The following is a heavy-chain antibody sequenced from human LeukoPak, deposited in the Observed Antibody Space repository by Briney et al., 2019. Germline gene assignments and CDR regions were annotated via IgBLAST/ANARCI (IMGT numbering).Heavy chain of an antibody. CDR1: GGSISSYY. CDR3: ARGRELVFEG. V-gene: IGHV4-59*01. D-gene: IGHD3-10*01. CDR2: VYYTGST. J-gene: IGHJ4*02. Sequence: SETLSLTCTVSGGSISSYYWSWVRQPPGKGLEWIGFVYYTGSTNYNPSLKSRVTISVDTSKNQFSLKLRSVTAADTAVYYCARGRELVFEGWGQGTLVTVSS.